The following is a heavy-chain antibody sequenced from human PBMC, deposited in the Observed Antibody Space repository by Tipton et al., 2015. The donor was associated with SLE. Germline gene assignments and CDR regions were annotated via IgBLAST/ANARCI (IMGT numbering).Heavy chain of an antibody. D-gene: IGHD5-18*01. Sequence: QLVQSGAEVKQPGASVKVSCKASGYTFINLDISWVRQAPGQGLEWMGWISTYNGNTNYAQKLQGRVTMTSDTSTSTAYMELRSLRSDDTAIYYCARVRVDTAMGVFDFWGQGTLVTVSS. J-gene: IGHJ4*02. CDR1: GYTFINLD. CDR3: ARVRVDTAMGVFDF. V-gene: IGHV1-18*01. CDR2: ISTYNGNT.